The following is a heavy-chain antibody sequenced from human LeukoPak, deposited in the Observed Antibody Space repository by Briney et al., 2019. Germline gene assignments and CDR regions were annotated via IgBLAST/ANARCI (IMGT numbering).Heavy chain of an antibody. CDR3: ASSRLSSGSPGVMDV. J-gene: IGHJ6*04. CDR1: GYTFTSYG. V-gene: IGHV1-18*04. Sequence: GASVKVSCKASGYTFTSYGISWVRQAPGQGLEWMGWISAYNGNTNYAQKLQGRVTMTTDTSTSTAYMELRSLRSDDTAVYYCASSRLSSGSPGVMDVWGKGTTVTVSS. CDR2: ISAYNGNT. D-gene: IGHD3-10*01.